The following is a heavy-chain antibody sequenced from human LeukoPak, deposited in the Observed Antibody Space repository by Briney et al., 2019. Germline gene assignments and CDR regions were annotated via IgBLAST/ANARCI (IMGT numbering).Heavy chain of an antibody. J-gene: IGHJ4*02. CDR3: GRDSRWAQPDY. Sequence: PGGSLRLSCAASGFTFTHYGMNWVRQAPGKGLEWVSGLTSSGASTYYADSVKGRFTISRDNSKNTAYLQINSLTAEDTAVYYCGRDSRWAQPDYWGQGTLVTVSS. D-gene: IGHD5-24*01. V-gene: IGHV3-23*01. CDR2: LTSSGAST. CDR1: GFTFTHYG.